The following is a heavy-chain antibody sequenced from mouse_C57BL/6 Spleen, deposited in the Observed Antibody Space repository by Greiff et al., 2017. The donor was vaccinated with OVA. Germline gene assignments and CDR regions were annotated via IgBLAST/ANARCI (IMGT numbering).Heavy chain of an antibody. Sequence: QVQLKESGAELVRPGASVTLSCKASGYTFTDYEMHWVKQTPVHGLEWIGAIDPETGGTAYNQKFKGKAILTADKSSSTAYMELRSLTSEDSAVYYCTRTYYYSNPFDYWGQGTTLTVSS. CDR2: IDPETGGT. D-gene: IGHD2-5*01. CDR1: GYTFTDYE. J-gene: IGHJ2*01. V-gene: IGHV1-15*01. CDR3: TRTYYYSNPFDY.